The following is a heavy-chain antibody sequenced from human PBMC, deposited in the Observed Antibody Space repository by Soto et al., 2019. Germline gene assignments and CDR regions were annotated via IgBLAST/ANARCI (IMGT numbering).Heavy chain of an antibody. V-gene: IGHV3-7*01. CDR1: GFTFSSYW. J-gene: IGHJ6*03. D-gene: IGHD2-15*01. Sequence: GGSLRLSCAASGFTFSSYWMSWVRQAPGKGLEWVANIKQDGSEKYYVDSVRGRFTISRDNAKNSLYLQMNSLRAEDTAVYYCARDRRGNDIVVVVAAYYMDAWGKGTTVTVSS. CDR3: ARDRRGNDIVVVVAAYYMDA. CDR2: IKQDGSEK.